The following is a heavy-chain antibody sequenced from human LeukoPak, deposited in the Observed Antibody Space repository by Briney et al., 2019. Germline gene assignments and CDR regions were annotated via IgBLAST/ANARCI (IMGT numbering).Heavy chain of an antibody. CDR2: ISSSSGYI. D-gene: IGHD1-26*01. CDR3: ARDSRSGSYLGYYYYMDV. Sequence: GGSLRLSCAASGFTFSSYSMNWVRQAPGKGLEWVSSISSSSGYIYYADSVKGRFTISRDNAKNSLYLQMNSLRAEDTAVYYCARDSRSGSYLGYYYYMDVWGKGTTVTVSS. CDR1: GFTFSSYS. V-gene: IGHV3-21*01. J-gene: IGHJ6*03.